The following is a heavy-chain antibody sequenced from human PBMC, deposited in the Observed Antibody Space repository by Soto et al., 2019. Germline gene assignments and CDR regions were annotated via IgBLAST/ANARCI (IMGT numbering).Heavy chain of an antibody. CDR2: IKQDGSEK. J-gene: IGHJ4*02. CDR3: ATSMVRGGDDD. CDR1: GFTFSRYW. V-gene: IGHV3-7*01. D-gene: IGHD3-10*01. Sequence: EVQLVESGGGLVQPGGSLRLSCAAAGFTFSRYWMSWVRQAPGKGLEWVTNIKQDGSEKYYVDSVKGRFTISRDNAKNSLFLQMDSLRAEDTAVYYCATSMVRGGDDDWGQGTLVTVSS.